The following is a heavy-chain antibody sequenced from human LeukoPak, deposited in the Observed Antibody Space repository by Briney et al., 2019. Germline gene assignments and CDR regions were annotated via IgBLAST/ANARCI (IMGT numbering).Heavy chain of an antibody. CDR1: GFTFSSYG. CDR3: AKELRSISATTGFDY. Sequence: GGSLRLSCAASGFTFSSYGMHWVRQSPGKGLEWVSAISDSGGNTWYADSVKGRFTISRDNSKNTVYLQMNSLRAEDTAVYYCAKELRSISATTGFDYWGQGTLVTVSS. J-gene: IGHJ4*02. V-gene: IGHV3-23*01. D-gene: IGHD1-20*01. CDR2: ISDSGGNT.